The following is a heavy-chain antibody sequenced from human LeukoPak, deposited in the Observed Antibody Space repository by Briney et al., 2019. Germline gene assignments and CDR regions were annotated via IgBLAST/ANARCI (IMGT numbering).Heavy chain of an antibody. CDR1: GFTFTSSA. J-gene: IGHJ4*02. D-gene: IGHD3-22*01. V-gene: IGHV1-24*01. CDR2: FDPEDGET. CDR3: ATASVVVSYYFDH. Sequence: ASVKVSCKASGFTFTSSAVHWVRQAPGKGLEWMGGFDPEDGETIYAQKFQGRVTMTEDTSTDTAYMELSSLRSEDTAVYYCATASVVVSYYFDHWGQGTLVTVSS.